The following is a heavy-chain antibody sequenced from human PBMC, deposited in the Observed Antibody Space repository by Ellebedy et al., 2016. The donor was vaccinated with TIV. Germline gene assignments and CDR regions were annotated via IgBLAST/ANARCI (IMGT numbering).Heavy chain of an antibody. CDR3: AKGRLRTYYYGMDV. Sequence: GGSLRLSXAASGFTFSSYAMSWVRQAPGKGLEWVSAISGSGGSTYYADSVKGRFTISRDNSKNTLYLQMNSLRAEDTAVYYCAKGRLRTYYYGMDVWGQGTTVTVSS. V-gene: IGHV3-23*01. CDR2: ISGSGGST. D-gene: IGHD4-17*01. CDR1: GFTFSSYA. J-gene: IGHJ6*02.